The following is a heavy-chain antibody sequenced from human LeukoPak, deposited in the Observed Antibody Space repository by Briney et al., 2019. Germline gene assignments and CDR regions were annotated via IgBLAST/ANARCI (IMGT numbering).Heavy chain of an antibody. CDR2: ISSSSSYI. V-gene: IGHV3-21*01. CDR1: GFTFSSYS. J-gene: IGHJ3*02. Sequence: GGSLRLSCAASGFTFSSYSMNWVRQAPGKGLEWVSSISSSSSYIYYADSVKGRFTISRDNAKNSLYLQMNSLRAEDTAVYYCARVLEWLFDAFDIWGQGTMVTVSS. CDR3: ARVLEWLFDAFDI. D-gene: IGHD3-3*01.